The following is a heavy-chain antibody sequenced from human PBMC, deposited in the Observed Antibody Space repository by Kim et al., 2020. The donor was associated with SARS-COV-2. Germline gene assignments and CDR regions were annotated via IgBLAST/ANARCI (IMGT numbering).Heavy chain of an antibody. CDR2: IISSSSYI. CDR1: GFTFSSYS. CDR3: VRDGRYFDWLLRRGDGMDV. Sequence: GGSLRLSCAASGFTFSSYSRNWFRQAPGKGLEWGSSIISSSSYIYYADSVKGLFTISSDNAKNSLYLQMISLRAEDTAVYYCVRDGRYFDWLLRRGDGMDVWGQGTTVTVSS. J-gene: IGHJ6*02. V-gene: IGHV3-21*04. D-gene: IGHD3-9*01.